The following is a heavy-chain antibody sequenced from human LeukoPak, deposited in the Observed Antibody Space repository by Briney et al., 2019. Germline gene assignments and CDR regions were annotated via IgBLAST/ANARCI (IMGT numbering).Heavy chain of an antibody. J-gene: IGHJ6*02. Sequence: PGGSLRLSCAASGFTFSSYSMNWVRQAPGKGLEWVSYISSSGSTVFYADSVKGRFTVSRDNAKRSLYLQIESLRDDDTAVYHCALGTINKDYYFGMDVWGQGTTVTVSS. CDR2: ISSSGSTV. CDR1: GFTFSSYS. V-gene: IGHV3-48*02. D-gene: IGHD2-8*01. CDR3: ALGTINKDYYFGMDV.